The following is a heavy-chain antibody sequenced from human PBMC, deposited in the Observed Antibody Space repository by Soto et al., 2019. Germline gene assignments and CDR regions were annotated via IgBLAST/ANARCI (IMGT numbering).Heavy chain of an antibody. CDR1: GGSISSYY. CDR2: IYYSGGT. J-gene: IGHJ4*02. D-gene: IGHD4-17*01. Sequence: SETLSLTCTVSGGSISSYYWSWIRQPPGKGLEWIGYIYYSGGTNYNPSLKSRVTISVDTSKNQFSLKLSSVTAADTAVYYCAREDDYGDYGFDYWGQGTLVTVSS. V-gene: IGHV4-59*01. CDR3: AREDDYGDYGFDY.